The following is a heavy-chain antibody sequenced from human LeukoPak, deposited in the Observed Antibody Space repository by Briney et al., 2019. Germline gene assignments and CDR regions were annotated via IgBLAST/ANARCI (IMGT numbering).Heavy chain of an antibody. Sequence: PGGSLRLSCGASGFTFSRYGMSWVRQAPGKGLEWVSGISGSGDSTYYADSVKGRFTISRDNSKNTLYLQMNSLRAEDTAVYYCAKVALLLWFGEPYYMDVWGKGTTVTISS. CDR1: GFTFSRYG. CDR2: ISGSGDST. V-gene: IGHV3-23*01. D-gene: IGHD3-10*01. CDR3: AKVALLLWFGEPYYMDV. J-gene: IGHJ6*03.